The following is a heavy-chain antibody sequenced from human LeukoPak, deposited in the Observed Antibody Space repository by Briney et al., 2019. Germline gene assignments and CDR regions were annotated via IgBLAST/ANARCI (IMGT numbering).Heavy chain of an antibody. Sequence: SETLSLTCTVSGGSISSYYWSWIRQPPGKGLEWIGEIYHSGSTNYNPSLKSRVTISVDKSKNQFSLKLSSVTAADTAVYYCAREGYYYGSGTAVDVWGKGTTVTVSS. V-gene: IGHV4-59*12. CDR2: IYHSGST. CDR1: GGSISSYY. D-gene: IGHD3-10*01. J-gene: IGHJ6*04. CDR3: AREGYYYGSGTAVDV.